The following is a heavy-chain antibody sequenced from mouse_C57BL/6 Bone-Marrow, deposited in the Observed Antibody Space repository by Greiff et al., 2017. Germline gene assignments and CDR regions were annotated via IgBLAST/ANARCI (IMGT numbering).Heavy chain of an antibody. Sequence: EVTLMESGGGLVKPGGSLKLSCAASGFTFSSSAMSLVRQTPAKRLEWVATISDGGCYTYYPDNVKGRFPISRDNAQNSLYLQMSHLESEDTAMYYWALSGFDYWGQGTTLTVSS. D-gene: IGHD3-1*01. CDR2: ISDGGCYT. CDR1: GFTFSSSA. CDR3: ALSGFDY. J-gene: IGHJ2*01. V-gene: IGHV5-4*03.